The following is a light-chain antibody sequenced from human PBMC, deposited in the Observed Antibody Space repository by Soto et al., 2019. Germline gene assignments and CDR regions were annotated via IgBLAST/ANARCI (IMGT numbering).Light chain of an antibody. Sequence: EIVLTQSPGTLSLSPVQRATLSCRSSQRLSASDIAWYQQKPGQAPRLLIYGASTRAAGIPARFSGSGSGTDFTLTISSLEPEDFAVYYCQQRSNWPPITFGQGTRLEI. CDR1: QRLSASD. J-gene: IGKJ5*01. CDR2: GAS. V-gene: IGKV3-11*01. CDR3: QQRSNWPPIT.